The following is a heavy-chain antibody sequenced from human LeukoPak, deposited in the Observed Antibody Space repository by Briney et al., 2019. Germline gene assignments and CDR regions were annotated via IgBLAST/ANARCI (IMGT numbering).Heavy chain of an antibody. J-gene: IGHJ6*02. V-gene: IGHV3-9*01. CDR1: GFTFSSYA. CDR3: TKDYTVAYYDILTGYGMDV. Sequence: GGSLRLSCAASGFTFSSYAMSWVRQAPGKGLEWVSGISWNSGSIGYADSVKGRFTISRDNAKNSLYLQMNSLRAEDTALYYCTKDYTVAYYDILTGYGMDVWGQGTTVTVSS. CDR2: ISWNSGSI. D-gene: IGHD3-9*01.